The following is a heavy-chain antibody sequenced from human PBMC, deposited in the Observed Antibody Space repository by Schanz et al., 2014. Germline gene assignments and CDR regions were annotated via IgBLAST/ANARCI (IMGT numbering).Heavy chain of an antibody. D-gene: IGHD3-10*01. CDR3: ARDYFGSGSHYVFDH. CDR2: ISTFRNEDT. CDR1: GYDFHIYA. V-gene: IGHV1-18*01. Sequence: QILLVQPGPEVKKPGASVTVSCKASGYDFHIYAYSWVRQAPGQGPEFMGWISTFRNEDTNSAQRFQGRLTMTTDTSTSTAYMELRSLRSDDTAVYFCARDYFGSGSHYVFDHWGQGTLVTVSS. J-gene: IGHJ4*02.